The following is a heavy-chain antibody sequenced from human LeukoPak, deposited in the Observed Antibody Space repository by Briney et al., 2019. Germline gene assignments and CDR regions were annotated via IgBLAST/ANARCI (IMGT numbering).Heavy chain of an antibody. D-gene: IGHD3-16*01. CDR1: ADSISDYY. J-gene: IGHJ4*02. Sequence: SETLSLTCTVSADSISDYYRGWLRQPPGKGLEWIGYFYNSGRSTYNPSLKSRVTISADTSKNHFSLKLNSVTTADTAVYYCTRGAGWLIDYWGQGILVTVSS. V-gene: IGHV4-59*01. CDR3: TRGAGWLIDY. CDR2: FYNSGRS.